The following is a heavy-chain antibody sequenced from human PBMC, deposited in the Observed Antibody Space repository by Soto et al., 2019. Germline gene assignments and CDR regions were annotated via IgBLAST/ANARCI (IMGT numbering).Heavy chain of an antibody. V-gene: IGHV4-34*01. D-gene: IGHD6-6*01. J-gene: IGHJ4*02. Sequence: SETLSLTCSLYSGSLSGYYWSWIRQPPGKGLEWIGEISPSGTTNYSPSLKGRVSISVDTSKNQFSLNLTSLTAADTAVYYCARAPKVSGSAQTRPDFWGQGSLVTVSS. CDR2: ISPSGTT. CDR1: SGSLSGYY. CDR3: ARAPKVSGSAQTRPDF.